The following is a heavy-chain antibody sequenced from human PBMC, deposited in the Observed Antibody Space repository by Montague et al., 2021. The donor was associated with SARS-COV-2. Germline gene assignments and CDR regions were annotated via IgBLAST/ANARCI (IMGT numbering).Heavy chain of an antibody. CDR1: GFTVSRNY. D-gene: IGHD1-26*01. CDR2: IFGGGST. V-gene: IGHV3-66*01. J-gene: IGHJ6*02. Sequence: SLRLSCAASGFTVSRNYMGWVRQAPGKGLEWVSVIFGGGSTNYADSVKGRFTISRDISQNTLYLQMYSLRAEDMAVYYCAKGGTSYFYGMDVWGQGTTVAVSS. CDR3: AKGGTSYFYGMDV.